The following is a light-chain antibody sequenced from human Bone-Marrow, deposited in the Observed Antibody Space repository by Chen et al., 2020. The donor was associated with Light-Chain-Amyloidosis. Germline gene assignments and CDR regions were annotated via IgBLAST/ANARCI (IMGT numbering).Light chain of an antibody. V-gene: IGLV1-44*01. CDR1: SSNIASNA. CDR3: ASWDDNLKNYV. Sequence: QSVLTQPPSASWPPGQRVTISCSGSSSNIASNALNWYQQLPGTAPKLLISSYDQRPSGVPDRFSGSKSGTSASLAISGLQSEDEADYYCASWDDNLKNYVFGTGTKVTV. CDR2: SYD. J-gene: IGLJ1*01.